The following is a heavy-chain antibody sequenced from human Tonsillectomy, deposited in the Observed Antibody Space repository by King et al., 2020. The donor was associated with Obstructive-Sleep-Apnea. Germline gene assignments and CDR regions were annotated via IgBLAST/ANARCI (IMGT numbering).Heavy chain of an antibody. J-gene: IGHJ6*02. CDR3: ARVGVWFGELLHDYYYYYGMDV. CDR2: IYHSGST. D-gene: IGHD3-10*01. Sequence: QLQESGTGLVKPSGTLSLTCAVSGGSISSSNWWSWVRQPPGKGLEWIGEIYHSGSTNYNPSLKSRVTISVDKSKNQFSLKLSSVTAADTPVYYCARVGVWFGELLHDYYYYYGMDVWGQGTTVTVSS. V-gene: IGHV4-4*02. CDR1: GGSISSSNW.